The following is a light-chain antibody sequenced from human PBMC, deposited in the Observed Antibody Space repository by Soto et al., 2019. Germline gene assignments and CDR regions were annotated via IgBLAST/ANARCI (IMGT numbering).Light chain of an antibody. Sequence: DIQMTQSPSSLSASVGDRVTITCRASQTVSTYLNWYQQKPGRAPNLLIYAASNLQSGVPSRFSGTGSGTDFTLTISSLQPEDFATYSCQQSFSTPWTFGQGTKVEIK. J-gene: IGKJ1*01. CDR3: QQSFSTPWT. V-gene: IGKV1-39*01. CDR1: QTVSTY. CDR2: AAS.